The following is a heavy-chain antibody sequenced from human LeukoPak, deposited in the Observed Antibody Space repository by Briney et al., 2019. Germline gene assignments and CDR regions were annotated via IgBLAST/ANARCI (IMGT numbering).Heavy chain of an antibody. V-gene: IGHV3-23*01. J-gene: IGHJ4*02. D-gene: IGHD6-25*01. CDR2: ISGSGGST. CDR3: AKDMYSGSNYFFDS. CDR1: GFTFSTYA. Sequence: GGSLTLSCAASGFTFSTYAMSWVRQAPGKGLEWVSGISGSGGSTTHADSVKDRFTISRDNSKNTLYLQMNSLRAEDTALYYCAKDMYSGSNYFFDSWGQGTLVTVSS.